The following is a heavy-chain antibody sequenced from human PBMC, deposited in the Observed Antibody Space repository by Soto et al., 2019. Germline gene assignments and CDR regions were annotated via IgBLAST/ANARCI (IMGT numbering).Heavy chain of an antibody. Sequence: QVQLVRSGAEVKKPGSSVKVSCKTSGGTFSRHPISWVRQGPGQGLEWMGGIIPFSHTTTYAQKFQGRVTISADESTSTAYMELSSLTSDDTAVYYCTREGYKYGRPANFDSWGQGTLVTVSS. CDR2: IIPFSHTT. D-gene: IGHD5-18*01. CDR3: TREGYKYGRPANFDS. CDR1: GGTFSRHP. V-gene: IGHV1-69*01. J-gene: IGHJ4*02.